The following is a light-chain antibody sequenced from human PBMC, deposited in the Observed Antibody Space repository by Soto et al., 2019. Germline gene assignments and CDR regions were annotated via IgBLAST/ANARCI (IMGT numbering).Light chain of an antibody. CDR1: QAIRND. J-gene: IGKJ4*01. V-gene: IGKV1-33*01. CDR3: RQYVMLPLT. CDR2: EAA. Sequence: IQVTQSPSSLSASVCDRVITTCQASQAIRNDLAWYQQKPGKAPQLLIYEAANLETGGPSRGSGGGAGTDVTLTSSSLQPENIEIYVCRQYVMLPLTFGGGTKVDIK.